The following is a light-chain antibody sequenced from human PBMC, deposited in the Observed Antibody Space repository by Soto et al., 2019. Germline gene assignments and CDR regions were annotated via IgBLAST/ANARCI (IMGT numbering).Light chain of an antibody. CDR3: RQYASSPLT. J-gene: IGKJ2*01. V-gene: IGKV3-20*01. Sequence: ETVLTQSPGTLSLSPGERATLSCRASQNVGNNYIAWYQQKPGQAPRLLIHTASTWATGSPDRFSGSGSGTAFTLTIARLEPEDFAVHYCRQYASSPLTFGQGTKVEIK. CDR1: QNVGNNY. CDR2: TAS.